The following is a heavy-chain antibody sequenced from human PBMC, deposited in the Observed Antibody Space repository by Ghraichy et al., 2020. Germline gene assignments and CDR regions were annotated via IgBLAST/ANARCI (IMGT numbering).Heavy chain of an antibody. V-gene: IGHV3-53*01. J-gene: IGHJ4*02. D-gene: IGHD1-26*01. CDR2: IYSGGST. Sequence: GESLNISCAASGFTVSSNYMNWVRQAPGKGLEWVSVIYSGGSTYYADSVKGRFTISRDNSKNTLYLQMNSLRAEDTAVYYCARGAQYSGSYFDYWGQGTLVTVSS. CDR3: ARGAQYSGSYFDY. CDR1: GFTVSSNY.